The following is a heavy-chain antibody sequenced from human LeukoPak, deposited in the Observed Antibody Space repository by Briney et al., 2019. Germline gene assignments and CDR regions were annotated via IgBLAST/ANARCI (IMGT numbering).Heavy chain of an antibody. V-gene: IGHV1-69*01. J-gene: IGHJ4*02. CDR2: IIPIFGTA. CDR3: AREGFVGSGYSYYFDY. Sequence: SVKVSCKASGGTFSSYAISWARQAPGQGLEWMGGIIPIFGTANYAQKFQGRVTITADESTSTAYMELSSLRSEDTAVYYCAREGFVGSGYSYYFDYWGQGTLVTVSS. CDR1: GGTFSSYA. D-gene: IGHD3-3*01.